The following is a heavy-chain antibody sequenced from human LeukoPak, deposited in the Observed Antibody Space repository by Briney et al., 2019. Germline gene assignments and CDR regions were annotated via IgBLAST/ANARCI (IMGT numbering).Heavy chain of an antibody. CDR1: GGSFSGYY. V-gene: IGHV4-34*01. CDR2: INHSGST. J-gene: IGHJ4*02. D-gene: IGHD3-22*01. CDR3: ARGHTYYYDSSGYYYQEARFDY. Sequence: SETLSLTCAVYGGSFSGYYWSWIRQPPGKGLEWIGEINHSGSTNYNPSLKSRVTISVGTSKNQFSLKLSSVTAADTAVYYCARGHTYYYDSSGYYYQEARFDYWGQGTLVTVSS.